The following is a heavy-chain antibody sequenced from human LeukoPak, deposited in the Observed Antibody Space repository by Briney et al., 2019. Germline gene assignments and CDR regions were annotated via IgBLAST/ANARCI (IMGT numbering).Heavy chain of an antibody. CDR2: ISAYNGNT. CDR3: ARDGSEGYSSGWYGGPYYYYGMDV. CDR1: GYTFTSYG. Sequence: GASVKVSCKASGYTFTSYGISWVRQAPGQGLEWMGWISAYNGNTNYAQKFQGRVTMTRDTSTSTVYMELSSLRSEDTAVYYCARDGSEGYSSGWYGGPYYYYGMDVWGQGTTVTVSS. V-gene: IGHV1-18*01. D-gene: IGHD6-19*01. J-gene: IGHJ6*02.